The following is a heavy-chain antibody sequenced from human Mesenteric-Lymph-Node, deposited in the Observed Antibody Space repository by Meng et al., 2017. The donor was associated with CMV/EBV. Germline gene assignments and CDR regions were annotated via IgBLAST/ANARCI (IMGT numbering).Heavy chain of an antibody. V-gene: IGHV3-11*04. D-gene: IGHD3-3*01. J-gene: IGHJ4*02. CDR2: ISTGGSTT. Sequence: LSCAASGFSFSDYSINWIRQAPGKGLEWVSYISTGGSTTFYADSVKGRFTVSRDNAKNSLYLQMNSLRVEDTAVYYCARSAYTNTFDSWGLGTLVTVSS. CDR1: GFSFSDYS. CDR3: ARSAYTNTFDS.